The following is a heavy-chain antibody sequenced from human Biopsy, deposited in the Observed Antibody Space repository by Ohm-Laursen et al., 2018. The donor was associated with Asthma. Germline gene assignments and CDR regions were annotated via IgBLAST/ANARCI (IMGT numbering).Heavy chain of an antibody. J-gene: IGHJ3*02. CDR1: GFSFSNFA. V-gene: IGHV3-30*01. Sequence: SLRLSCAAFGFSFSNFAIHWVRQAPGKGLEWVGVISKDASTQDYADSVEGRFTMARDNSKNTLDLQMNSLREEDTAVYYCVRGGTDDAFDIWGQGTVVSVSS. CDR2: ISKDASTQ. CDR3: VRGGTDDAFDI. D-gene: IGHD1-1*01.